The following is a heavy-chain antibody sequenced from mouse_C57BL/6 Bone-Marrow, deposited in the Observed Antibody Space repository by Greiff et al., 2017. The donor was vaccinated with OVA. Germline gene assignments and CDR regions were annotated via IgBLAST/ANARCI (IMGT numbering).Heavy chain of an antibody. V-gene: IGHV1-78*01. CDR1: GYTFTDHT. Sequence: QVTLKVSDAELVKPGASVKISCKVSGYTFTDHTIHWMKQRPEQGLEWIGYIYPRDGSTKYNEKFKGKATLTADTSSSTAYMQLNSLTSEDSAVYYCARWDDGYDDYLDDWGQGTTLTVSS. CDR2: IYPRDGST. J-gene: IGHJ2*01. D-gene: IGHD2-2*01. CDR3: ARWDDGYDDYLDD.